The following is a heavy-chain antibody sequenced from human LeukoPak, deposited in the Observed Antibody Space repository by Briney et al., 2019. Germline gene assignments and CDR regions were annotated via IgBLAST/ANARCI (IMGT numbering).Heavy chain of an antibody. Sequence: GGSLRLSCAASGFTFSGYTMNWVRQAPGKGLDWVSSISTGGGTIYYADSVKGRFTISRDNAQNLLYLQMNSLRDEDTAVYYCARDHSIPVVGYYYYGMDVWGQGTTVTVSS. V-gene: IGHV3-48*02. J-gene: IGHJ6*02. CDR1: GFTFSGYT. CDR2: ISTGGGTI. D-gene: IGHD2-15*01. CDR3: ARDHSIPVVGYYYYGMDV.